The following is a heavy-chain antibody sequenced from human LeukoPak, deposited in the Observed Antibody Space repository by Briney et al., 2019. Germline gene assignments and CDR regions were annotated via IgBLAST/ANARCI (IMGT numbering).Heavy chain of an antibody. D-gene: IGHD2-2*01. CDR1: GFTFSNYG. V-gene: IGHV3-30*18. CDR2: ISYDGTIK. J-gene: IGHJ4*02. Sequence: GGSLRLSCAASGFTFSNYGMHRVRQAPGKGLEWVAVISYDGTIKYYADSVKGRFTISRDNSKKTLYLQMHSLTPEDTAVCYCAKDGEYQLPKTLDYWGQGILVTVSS. CDR3: AKDGEYQLPKTLDY.